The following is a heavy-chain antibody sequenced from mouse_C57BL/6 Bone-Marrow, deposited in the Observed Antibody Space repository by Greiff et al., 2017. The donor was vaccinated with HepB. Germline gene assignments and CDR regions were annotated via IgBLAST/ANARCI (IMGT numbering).Heavy chain of an antibody. J-gene: IGHJ2*01. V-gene: IGHV1-42*01. CDR3: ARDLGLLRYYFDY. CDR2: INPSTGGT. Sequence: VQLQQSGPELVKPGASVKISCKASGYSFTGYYMNWVKQSPEKCLEWIGEINPSTGGTNYNQKFKAKATLTVDKSSSTAYMQLNSLTSEDSAVYYCARDLGLLRYYFDYWGQGTTLTVSS. D-gene: IGHD2-3*01. CDR1: GYSFTGYY.